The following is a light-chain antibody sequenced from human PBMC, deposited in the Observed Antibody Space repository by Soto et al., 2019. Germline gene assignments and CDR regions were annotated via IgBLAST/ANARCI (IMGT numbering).Light chain of an antibody. Sequence: EIVLTQSPGTLSLSPGERATLSCRASQSVSSSYLAWYQHKPGQDPRLLISGTSSRATGIPDRFSGSGAGTDFTLTISRLEPEDFAVYYCQQYGSSGTFGQGTKVDI. CDR1: QSVSSSY. CDR3: QQYGSSGT. CDR2: GTS. J-gene: IGKJ1*01. V-gene: IGKV3-20*01.